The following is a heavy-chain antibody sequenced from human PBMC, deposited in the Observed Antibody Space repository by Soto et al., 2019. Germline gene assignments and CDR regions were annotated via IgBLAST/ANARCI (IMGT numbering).Heavy chain of an antibody. J-gene: IGHJ4*02. CDR3: ARDLAAAGPFDC. Sequence: QVQLVQSGAEVKKPGASVKVSCKASGYTFTNYAFSWVRQAPGQGLEWMGWISAYNGNTNYPQKLQGRVTMTTDTSTRTAYLELMSMSSDDTAVYYCARDLAAAGPFDCWGQGTLVTVSS. CDR1: GYTFTNYA. D-gene: IGHD6-13*01. V-gene: IGHV1-18*01. CDR2: ISAYNGNT.